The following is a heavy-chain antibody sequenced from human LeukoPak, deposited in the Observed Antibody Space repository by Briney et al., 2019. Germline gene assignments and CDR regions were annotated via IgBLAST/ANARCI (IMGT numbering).Heavy chain of an antibody. V-gene: IGHV4-34*01. D-gene: IGHD3-16*01. CDR3: ARVPSWGALDY. J-gene: IGHJ4*02. Sequence: PSETLSLTCAVYGGSFSGYYWSWIRQPPGKGLEWIGEINHSGSTNYNPSLKSRVTISVDTSKNQFSLKLSSVTAADTAVCYCARVPSWGALDYWGQGTLVTVSS. CDR2: INHSGST. CDR1: GGSFSGYY.